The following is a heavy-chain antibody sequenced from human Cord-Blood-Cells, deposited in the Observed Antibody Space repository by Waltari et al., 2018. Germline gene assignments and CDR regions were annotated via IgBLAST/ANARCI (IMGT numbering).Heavy chain of an antibody. CDR2: IRSKANSYAT. J-gene: IGHJ4*02. D-gene: IGHD5-18*01. CDR3: TRGHVDTAMGFDY. Sequence: DVQLVESGGGLVQPGGSLKLSCAASGFPFRGPAMHWVRQASGKGLEWVGRIRSKANSYATAYAASVKGRFTISRDDSKNTAYLQMNSLKTEDTAVYYCTRGHVDTAMGFDYWGQGTLVTVSS. CDR1: GFPFRGPA. V-gene: IGHV3-73*01.